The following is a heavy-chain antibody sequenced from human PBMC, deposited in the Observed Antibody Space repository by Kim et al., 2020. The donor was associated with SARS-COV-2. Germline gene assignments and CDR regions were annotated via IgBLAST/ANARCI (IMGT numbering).Heavy chain of an antibody. CDR3: ARQTGREWPLDY. Sequence: RDSPSVQGQGTISADKSISTAYLQWSSLKASDTAMYYCARQTGREWPLDYWGQGTLVTVSS. V-gene: IGHV5-51*01. J-gene: IGHJ4*02. D-gene: IGHD3-3*01.